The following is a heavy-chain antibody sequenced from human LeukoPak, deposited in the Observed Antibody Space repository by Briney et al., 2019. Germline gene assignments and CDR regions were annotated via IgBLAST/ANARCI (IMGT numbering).Heavy chain of an antibody. Sequence: ASVKVSCKASGYTFTGYYMHWVRQAPGQGLEWMGRINPNSGGTNYAQKFQGGVTMTRDTSISTAYMELSRLRSDDTAVYYCAKAAGATIPLDYWGQGTLVTVSS. CDR3: AKAAGATIPLDY. D-gene: IGHD1-26*01. CDR2: INPNSGGT. CDR1: GYTFTGYY. J-gene: IGHJ4*02. V-gene: IGHV1-2*06.